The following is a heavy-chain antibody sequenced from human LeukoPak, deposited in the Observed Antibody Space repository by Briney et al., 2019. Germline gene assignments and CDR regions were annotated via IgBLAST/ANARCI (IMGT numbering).Heavy chain of an antibody. CDR1: GYTFINHD. J-gene: IGHJ5*02. CDR3: ARGSGSHGRGWFDP. V-gene: IGHV1-8*03. D-gene: IGHD1-26*01. CDR2: MNSNSGNT. Sequence: ASVKVSCKGYGYTFINHDIDWVRQAAGQGLEWMGWMNSNSGNTGYAQKFQGRVTFTRDTPISTAYMELYSLTSDDTAVYYCARGSGSHGRGWFDPWGQGTLVTVSS.